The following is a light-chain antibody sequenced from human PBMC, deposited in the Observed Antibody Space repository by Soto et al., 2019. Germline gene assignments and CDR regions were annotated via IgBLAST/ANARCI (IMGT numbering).Light chain of an antibody. CDR2: GAS. J-gene: IGKJ1*01. CDR1: QNIGTY. CDR3: QQYGTSPRWT. V-gene: IGKV3-20*01. Sequence: VVLTQSPGTLSLSPGEGATLSCRASQNIGTYLAWYQQKPGRAPTLLIFGASTRANGVPDRFSGSGSGTDFTLTISRLDPEDFAVYYCQQYGTSPRWTFGQGTKLEIK.